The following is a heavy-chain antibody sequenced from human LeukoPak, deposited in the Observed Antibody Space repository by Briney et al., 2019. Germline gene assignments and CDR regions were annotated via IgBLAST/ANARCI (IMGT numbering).Heavy chain of an antibody. J-gene: IGHJ3*02. CDR2: IYTSGST. D-gene: IGHD6-13*01. CDR3: ARALTYSSSSVSAFDI. Sequence: SETLSLTCTVSGGSISSYYWSWIRQPAGKGLEWIGRIYTSGSTNYNPSLKSRVTMSVDTSKNQFSLKPSSVTAADTAVYYCARALTYSSSSVSAFDIWGQGTMVTVSS. V-gene: IGHV4-4*07. CDR1: GGSISSYY.